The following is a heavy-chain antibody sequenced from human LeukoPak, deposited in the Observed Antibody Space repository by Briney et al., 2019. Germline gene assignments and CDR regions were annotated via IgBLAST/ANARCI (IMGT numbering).Heavy chain of an antibody. V-gene: IGHV4-34*12. Sequence: SETLSLTCAVYGGSFSGYYWSWIRQPPGKGLEWIGEIIHSGSTNYNPSLKSQVTISVDTSKNQFSLKLSSVTAADTAVYYCARVRSIVVVPANTRFDYWGQPTLVTVSS. CDR3: ARVRSIVVVPANTRFDY. CDR1: GGSFSGYY. J-gene: IGHJ4*02. CDR2: IIHSGST. D-gene: IGHD2-2*01.